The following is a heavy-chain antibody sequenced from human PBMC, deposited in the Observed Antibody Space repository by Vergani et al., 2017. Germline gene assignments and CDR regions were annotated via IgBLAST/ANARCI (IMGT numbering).Heavy chain of an antibody. J-gene: IGHJ6*02. CDR3: ARVSLGGYYYGMDV. Sequence: EVQLLESGGGLAQPGGSLRLSCAASGITFWKFGMHWVRQGPGKGLEWVSGISWNSGAVDYADSVRGRFTISRDNAKNSLYLQMNSLRAEDTAVYYCARVSLGGYYYGMDVWGQGTTVTVSS. CDR1: GITFWKFG. D-gene: IGHD2-15*01. CDR2: ISWNSGAV. V-gene: IGHV3-9*01.